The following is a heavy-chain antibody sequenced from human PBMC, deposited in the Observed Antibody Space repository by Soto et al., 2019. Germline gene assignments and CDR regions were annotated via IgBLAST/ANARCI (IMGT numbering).Heavy chain of an antibody. Sequence: GGSLRLSCAASGFTFSSYGMHWVRQAPGKGLEWVAVISYDGSNKYYADSVKGRFTISRDNSKNTLYLQMNSLRAEDTAVYYCAKEGDGYNNYFDYWGQGTLVTVSS. V-gene: IGHV3-30*18. D-gene: IGHD5-12*01. CDR2: ISYDGSNK. CDR1: GFTFSSYG. J-gene: IGHJ4*02. CDR3: AKEGDGYNNYFDY.